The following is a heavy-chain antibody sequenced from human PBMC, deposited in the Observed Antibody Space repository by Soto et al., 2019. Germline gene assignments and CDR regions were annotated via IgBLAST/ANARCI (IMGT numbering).Heavy chain of an antibody. CDR3: ARSEATVPDS. J-gene: IGHJ4*02. V-gene: IGHV4-4*02. Sequence: QVQLQESGPGLVKPSGTLSLTCIVSGGSMSSSNWWNWVRQSPGKGLEWIGETHPSGRTNYSPSLKSRVTISIDKSKNQFSLQLTSVTAADTAVYYCARSEATVPDSWGQGTLVTVSS. D-gene: IGHD4-17*01. CDR2: THPSGRT. CDR1: GGSMSSSNW.